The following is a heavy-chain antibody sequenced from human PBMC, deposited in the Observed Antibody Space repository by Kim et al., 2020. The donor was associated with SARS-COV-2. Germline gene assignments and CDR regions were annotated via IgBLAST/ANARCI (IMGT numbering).Heavy chain of an antibody. Sequence: GGSLRLSCAASGFTFSDHYMSWIRQAPGKGLEWVANIKSDGSEIYHVDSVKGRFTISRDNAKNSVFLQMNSLRAEDTALYYCAGGHYSLWGQGTTVIVSS. J-gene: IGHJ6*02. CDR2: IKSDGSEI. CDR1: GFTFSDHY. V-gene: IGHV3-7*04. D-gene: IGHD6-13*01. CDR3: AGGHYSL.